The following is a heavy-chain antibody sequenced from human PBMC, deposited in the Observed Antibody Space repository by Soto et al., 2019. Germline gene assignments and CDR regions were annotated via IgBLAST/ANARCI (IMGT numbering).Heavy chain of an antibody. J-gene: IGHJ6*02. D-gene: IGHD5-18*01. CDR1: GAPITWGDYS. CDR3: ARDRGYSFDYGMDV. CDR2: IFHGGSA. V-gene: IGHV4-30-2*01. Sequence: SETLSLTCAISGAPITWGDYSWNWIRQPPGKGLEWIGYIFHGGSAYYNPSLRSRVTISVDRSRTQFSLKLSSVTAADTAVYYCARDRGYSFDYGMDVWGQGTTVTVSS.